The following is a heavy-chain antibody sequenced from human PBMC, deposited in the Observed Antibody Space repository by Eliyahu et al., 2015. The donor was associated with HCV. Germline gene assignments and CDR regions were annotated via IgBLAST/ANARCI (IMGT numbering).Heavy chain of an antibody. V-gene: IGHV3-30*18. D-gene: IGHD2-8*01. Sequence: QVQLVESGGGVVQPGRSLRLSCAASGFTFSSYGMHWVRQAPGKGLEWVAVISYDGSNKYYADSVKGRFTISRDNSKNTLYLQMNSLRAEDTAVYYCAKDLPSPTMAPYYYYYYGMDVWGQGTTVTVSS. CDR2: ISYDGSNK. CDR3: AKDLPSPTMAPYYYYYYGMDV. CDR1: GFTFSSYG. J-gene: IGHJ6*02.